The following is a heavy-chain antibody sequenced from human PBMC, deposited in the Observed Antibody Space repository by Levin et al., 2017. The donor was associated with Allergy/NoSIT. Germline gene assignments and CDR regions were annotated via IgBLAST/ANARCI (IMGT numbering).Heavy chain of an antibody. D-gene: IGHD3-10*01. V-gene: IGHV3-30*04. CDR2: ISYDGSNK. CDR1: GFTFSSYA. J-gene: IGHJ6*02. Sequence: GESLKISCAASGFTFSSYAMHWVRQAPGKGLEWVAVISYDGSNKYYADSVKGRFTISRDNSKNTLYLQMNSLRAEDTAVYYCARGKGSGSYYNGGYYYYYGMDVWGQGTTVTVSS. CDR3: ARGKGSGSYYNGGYYYYYGMDV.